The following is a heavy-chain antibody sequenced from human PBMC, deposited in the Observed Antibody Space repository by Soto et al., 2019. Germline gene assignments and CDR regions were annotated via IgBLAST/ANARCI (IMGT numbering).Heavy chain of an antibody. CDR2: IIPIFGTA. CDR1: GGTFSSYA. D-gene: IGHD4-17*01. V-gene: IGHV1-69*01. CDR3: ARERESLFDYGATRPLDY. Sequence: QVQLVQSGAEVKKPGSSVKVSCKASGGTFSSYAISWVRQAPGQGLEWMGGIIPIFGTANYAQKFQGRVTITADESTSTAYIELSSLRSEDTAVYYCARERESLFDYGATRPLDYWGQGTLVTVSS. J-gene: IGHJ4*02.